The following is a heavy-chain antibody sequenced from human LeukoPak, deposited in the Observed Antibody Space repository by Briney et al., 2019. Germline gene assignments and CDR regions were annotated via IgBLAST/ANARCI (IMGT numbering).Heavy chain of an antibody. J-gene: IGHJ4*02. CDR1: GFTFSSYG. Sequence: GGSLRLSCAASGFTFSSYGMHWVRQAPGKGLEWVAFIRYDGSNKYYADSVKGRFTISRDNSKNTLYLQMNSLRAEDTAVYYCARDWKYYYDSSGSPDYWGQGTLVTVSS. V-gene: IGHV3-30*02. D-gene: IGHD3-22*01. CDR3: ARDWKYYYDSSGSPDY. CDR2: IRYDGSNK.